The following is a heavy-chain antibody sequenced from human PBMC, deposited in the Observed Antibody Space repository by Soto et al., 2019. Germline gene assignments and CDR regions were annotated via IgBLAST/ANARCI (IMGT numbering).Heavy chain of an antibody. D-gene: IGHD3-10*01. CDR3: AHKGSGSRAIDY. J-gene: IGHJ4*02. Sequence: QITLKESGPTLVKPTQTLTLTCTFSGFSLSTSGVGVGWIRQPPGKALEWLAVIYWDDSKTYSPSLKSRLTTTTDTSRDQVVLTMTNMDPVDTATYYCAHKGSGSRAIDYWGQGALVTVSS. CDR2: IYWDDSK. CDR1: GFSLSTSGVG. V-gene: IGHV2-5*02.